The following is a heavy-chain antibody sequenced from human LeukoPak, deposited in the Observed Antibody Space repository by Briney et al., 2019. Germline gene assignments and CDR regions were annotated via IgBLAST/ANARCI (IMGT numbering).Heavy chain of an antibody. V-gene: IGHV4-34*01. CDR1: GGSSSGYY. J-gene: IGHJ3*02. Sequence: PSETLSLTCAVHGGSSSGYYWTWIRQPPGKGLEWIGEINHSGSTNYNPSLKSRGTISVDTSKSQFSLRLSSVTAADTAVYFCARGTNKGAFDIWGPGTVVTVSS. CDR3: ARGTNKGAFDI. CDR2: INHSGST. D-gene: IGHD1-14*01.